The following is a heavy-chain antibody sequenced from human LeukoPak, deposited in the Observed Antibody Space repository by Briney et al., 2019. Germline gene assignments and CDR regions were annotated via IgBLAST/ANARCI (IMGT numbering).Heavy chain of an antibody. D-gene: IGHD3-22*01. Sequence: GGSLRLSCAASGFTFSNAWMSWVRQAPGKGLEWVSAISGSGGSTYYADSVKGRFTISRDNSKNTLYLQMNSLRAEDTAVYYCAKSPRWRAIVVVPTIFDYWGQGTLVTVSS. V-gene: IGHV3-23*01. CDR1: GFTFSNAW. CDR2: ISGSGGST. CDR3: AKSPRWRAIVVVPTIFDY. J-gene: IGHJ4*02.